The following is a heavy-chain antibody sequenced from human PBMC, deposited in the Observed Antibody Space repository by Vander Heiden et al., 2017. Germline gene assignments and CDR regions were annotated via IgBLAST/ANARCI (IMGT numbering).Heavy chain of an antibody. CDR1: GGSISSFY. Sequence: QVQLPGSGPGLVKPSDTLSLTCTVSGGSISSFYCNWIRQPAGKGLEWIGRIDTSGSTNYNPSRKSRVTMSVDTSKKQFSLKLSSVTAADTAVYYCARNRVGDSYALGAFDIWGQGTMVNVSS. CDR2: IDTSGST. V-gene: IGHV4-4*07. J-gene: IGHJ3*02. D-gene: IGHD3-16*01. CDR3: ARNRVGDSYALGAFDI.